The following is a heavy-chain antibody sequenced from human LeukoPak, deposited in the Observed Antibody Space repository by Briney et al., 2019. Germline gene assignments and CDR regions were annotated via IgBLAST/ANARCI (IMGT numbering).Heavy chain of an antibody. CDR3: ASAIAAAGTDFDY. J-gene: IGHJ4*02. Sequence: GGSLRLSCAASGFTFSSYEMNWVRQAPGQGLEWVSYISSSGSTIYYADSVKGRFTISRDNAKNSLYLQMNSLRAEDTAVYYCASAIAAAGTDFDYWGQGTLVTVSS. V-gene: IGHV3-48*03. D-gene: IGHD6-13*01. CDR1: GFTFSSYE. CDR2: ISSSGSTI.